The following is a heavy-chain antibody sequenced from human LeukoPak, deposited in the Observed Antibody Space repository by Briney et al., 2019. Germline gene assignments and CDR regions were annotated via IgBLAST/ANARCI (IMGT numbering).Heavy chain of an antibody. J-gene: IGHJ4*02. V-gene: IGHV3-23*01. D-gene: IGHD3-22*01. CDR2: ISTSGRT. CDR1: GFTFSSYA. Sequence: TGGSLRLSCADSGFTFSSYAMSWVRQAPGKELEWVSLISTSGRTHYADSVQGRFTISRDNSKNTLSLHMNSLRAEDTAVYYCARDLDSSGYYHVVDSWGQGALVTVSS. CDR3: ARDLDSSGYYHVVDS.